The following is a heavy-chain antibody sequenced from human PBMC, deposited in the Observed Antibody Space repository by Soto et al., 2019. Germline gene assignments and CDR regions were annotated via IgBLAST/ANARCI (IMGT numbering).Heavy chain of an antibody. J-gene: IGHJ3*02. CDR3: ARDRPNYGGNLPIDAFDI. CDR2: IYYSGST. CDR1: GGSISSYY. D-gene: IGHD4-17*01. V-gene: IGHV4-59*01. Sequence: SETLSLTCTVSGGSISSYYWSWIRQPPGKGLEWIGYIYYSGSTNYNPSLKSRVTISVDTSKNQFSLKLSSVTAADTAVYYCARDRPNYGGNLPIDAFDIWGQGTMVTV.